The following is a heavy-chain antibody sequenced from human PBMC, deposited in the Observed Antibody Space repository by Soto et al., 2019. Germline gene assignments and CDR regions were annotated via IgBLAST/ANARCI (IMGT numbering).Heavy chain of an antibody. CDR3: VTSLNYDFWRDGGRHYYFDY. V-gene: IGHV4-4*02. CDR2: IYHSGST. D-gene: IGHD3-3*01. Sequence: PSETLSLTCAVSGGSISSSYWWNWVRQPRGKGLEWIGKIYHSGSTNYNPSLKNRVTISVDKSNNQFSLRLSSVTAADTAVYFCVTSLNYDFWRDGGRHYYFDYWGQGTLVTVSS. CDR1: GGSISSSYW. J-gene: IGHJ4*02.